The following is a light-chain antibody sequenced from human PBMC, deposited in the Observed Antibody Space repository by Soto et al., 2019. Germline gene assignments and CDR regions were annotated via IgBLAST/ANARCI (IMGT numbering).Light chain of an antibody. V-gene: IGKV3-15*01. CDR1: QSVTSN. CDR3: QQYHKWPLT. Sequence: EIVMTQSPATLSVSPGERAILSCRASQSVTSNLAWYQQKPGQAPRLLIYTPSTRATGIPARFSGSGSQTEFTLTISSLQSEDFAVYYCQQYHKWPLTFGQGTKVEIK. J-gene: IGKJ1*01. CDR2: TPS.